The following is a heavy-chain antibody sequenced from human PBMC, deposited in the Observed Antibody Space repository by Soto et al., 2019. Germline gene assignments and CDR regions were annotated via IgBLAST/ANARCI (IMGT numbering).Heavy chain of an antibody. CDR2: ISYDGSNK. Sequence: QVQLVESGGGVVQPGRSLRLSCAASGFTFSSYAMHWVRQAPGKGLEWVAVISYDGSNKYYADSVKGRFTISRDNSKNTLYLQMNSLRAEDTAVYYCARGGKAGTPYYYGMDVWGQGTTVTVSS. CDR1: GFTFSSYA. J-gene: IGHJ6*02. CDR3: ARGGKAGTPYYYGMDV. V-gene: IGHV3-30-3*01. D-gene: IGHD6-19*01.